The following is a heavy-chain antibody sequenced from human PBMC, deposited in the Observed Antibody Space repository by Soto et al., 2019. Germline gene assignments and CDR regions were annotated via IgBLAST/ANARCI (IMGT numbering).Heavy chain of an antibody. D-gene: IGHD1-26*01. Sequence: GGSLRLSCAASGFTFSSYDMHWARQATGKGLEWVSAIGTAGDTYYPGSVKGRFTISRENAKNSLYLQMNSLRAGDTAVYYCARESRRRGSGSYYYFDYWGQGT. V-gene: IGHV3-13*01. CDR2: IGTAGDT. CDR3: ARESRRRGSGSYYYFDY. J-gene: IGHJ4*02. CDR1: GFTFSSYD.